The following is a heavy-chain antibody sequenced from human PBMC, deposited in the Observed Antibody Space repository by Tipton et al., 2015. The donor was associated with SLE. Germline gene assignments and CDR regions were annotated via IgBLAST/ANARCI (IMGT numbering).Heavy chain of an antibody. CDR1: GYTFIDNY. CDR2: VDPIRGDT. D-gene: IGHD3-3*01. CDR3: ARDSGGDYDYYFES. V-gene: IGHV1-2*02. Sequence: QVQLVQSGAEVKKPGASVKVSCTASGYTFIDNYMHWGRQAPGQGLEWMGLVDPIRGDTSYAQKFQGRVNLTLDTSTSTAYMDLTSLKADDTAVYYCARDSGGDYDYYFESWGQGTLVTVSS. J-gene: IGHJ4*02.